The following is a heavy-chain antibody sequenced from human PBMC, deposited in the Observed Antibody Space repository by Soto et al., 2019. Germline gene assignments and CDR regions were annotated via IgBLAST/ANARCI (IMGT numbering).Heavy chain of an antibody. D-gene: IGHD4-17*01. CDR3: ARNTAAHHHLRSRYLLDY. J-gene: IGHJ4*02. CDR1: GGSVSNKTYY. V-gene: IGHV4-61*01. Sequence: SETLSLTCSVSGGSVSNKTYYWSWIRQPPGKRLEWIGYVYYSGTTNYNPSLKSRVTISVDLSKNQFSLRLSSVTTADTALYYCARNTAAHHHLRSRYLLDYWGQGTLVTVSS. CDR2: VYYSGTT.